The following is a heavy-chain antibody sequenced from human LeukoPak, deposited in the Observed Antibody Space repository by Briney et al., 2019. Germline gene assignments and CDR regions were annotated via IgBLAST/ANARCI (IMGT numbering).Heavy chain of an antibody. CDR3: TKGYDTVGYYSSDY. CDR1: GFTFSDYA. V-gene: IGHV3-23*01. Sequence: PGGSLRLSCAASGFTFSDYAMSWVRQVPGKGLEWVSTLSGSGTTTFYANSVKGRFTISRDSSKNTLYLQMNSLRAADTALYYCTKGYDTVGYYSSDYWGQGTLVTVSS. D-gene: IGHD3-22*01. CDR2: LSGSGTTT. J-gene: IGHJ4*02.